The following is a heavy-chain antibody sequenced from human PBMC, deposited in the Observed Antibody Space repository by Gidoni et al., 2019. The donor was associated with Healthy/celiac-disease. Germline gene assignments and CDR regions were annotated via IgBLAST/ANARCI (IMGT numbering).Heavy chain of an antibody. V-gene: IGHV3-73*01. CDR1: FYGSGSA. CDR3: TSHILTGGELHNYYYYGMDV. CDR2: IRSKANSYAT. Sequence: FYGSGSAMHWVRQASGKGLEWVGRIRSKANSYATAYAASVKGRFTISRDDSKNTAYLQMNSLKTEDTAVYYCTSHILTGGELHNYYYYGMDVWGQGTTVTVSS. J-gene: IGHJ6*02. D-gene: IGHD3-9*01.